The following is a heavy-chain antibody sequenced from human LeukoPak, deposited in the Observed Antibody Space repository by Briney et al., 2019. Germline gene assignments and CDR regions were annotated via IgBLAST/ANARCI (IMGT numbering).Heavy chain of an antibody. V-gene: IGHV4-61*02. Sequence: SQTLSLTCTVPGGSISSGSYYWSWIRQPAGKGLEWIGRIYTSGSTNYNPSLKSRVTISVDTSKNQFSLKLSSVTAADTAVYYCARGGGGNAFDYWGQGTLVTVSS. CDR3: ARGGGGNAFDY. CDR2: IYTSGST. CDR1: GGSISSGSYY. J-gene: IGHJ4*02. D-gene: IGHD1-1*01.